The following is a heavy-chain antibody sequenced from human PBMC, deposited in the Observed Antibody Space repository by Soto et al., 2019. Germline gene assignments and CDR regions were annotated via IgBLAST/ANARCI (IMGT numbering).Heavy chain of an antibody. Sequence: PGGSLRLSCAASGFTFDDYTMHWVRQAPGKGLEWVSLISWDGGSTYYADSVKGRFTISRDNSKNSLYLQMNSLRTEDTALYYCAKGTGVRGANDYGMDVWGQGTTVTVSS. D-gene: IGHD3-10*01. J-gene: IGHJ6*02. V-gene: IGHV3-43*01. CDR1: GFTFDDYT. CDR3: AKGTGVRGANDYGMDV. CDR2: ISWDGGST.